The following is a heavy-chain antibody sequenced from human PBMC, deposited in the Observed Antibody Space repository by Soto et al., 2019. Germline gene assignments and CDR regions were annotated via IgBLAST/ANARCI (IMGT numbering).Heavy chain of an antibody. CDR1: GGTLSNYG. Sequence: QVQLVQSGAEVKKPGSSVKVSCKASGGTLSNYGISWVRQSPGQGLEWMGVIIPVFGTANYAQKFQGRVTITADESTTPGYMDVSSMRSDDTDVYYCARGDATKIVVTTYYGMDVWGQGTTVTVSS. CDR3: ARGDATKIVVTTYYGMDV. J-gene: IGHJ6*02. D-gene: IGHD4-17*01. V-gene: IGHV1-69*12. CDR2: IIPVFGTA.